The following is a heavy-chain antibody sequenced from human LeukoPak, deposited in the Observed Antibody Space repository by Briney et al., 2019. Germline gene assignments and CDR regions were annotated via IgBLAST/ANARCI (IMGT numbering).Heavy chain of an antibody. D-gene: IGHD2-2*02. CDR1: GFTFSGYA. Sequence: GGSLRLSCAASGFTFSGYAMHWVRQAPGKELEYVSAISSNGGSTYYANSVKGRFTISRDNSKNTPYLQMGSLRAEDMAVYYCARDLMDPKYCSSTSCYTFYFDYWGQGTLVTVSS. J-gene: IGHJ4*02. CDR3: ARDLMDPKYCSSTSCYTFYFDY. V-gene: IGHV3-64*01. CDR2: ISSNGGST.